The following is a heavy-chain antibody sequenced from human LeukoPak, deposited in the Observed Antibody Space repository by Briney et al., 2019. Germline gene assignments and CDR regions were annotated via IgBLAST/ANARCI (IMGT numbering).Heavy chain of an antibody. D-gene: IGHD3-10*01. J-gene: IGHJ5*02. Sequence: SETLSLTCTVSGGFISSSSYYWGWIRQPPGKGLEWIGSIYYSGSTYYNPSLKSRVTISVDTSKNQFSLKLSSVTAADTAVYYCARHGGSGLDWFDPWGQGTLVTVSS. V-gene: IGHV4-39*01. CDR1: GGFISSSSYY. CDR3: ARHGGSGLDWFDP. CDR2: IYYSGST.